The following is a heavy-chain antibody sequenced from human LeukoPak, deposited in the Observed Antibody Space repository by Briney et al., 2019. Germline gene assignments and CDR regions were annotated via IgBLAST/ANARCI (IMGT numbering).Heavy chain of an antibody. CDR3: AKDMKAVAGPLDY. V-gene: IGHV3-9*01. D-gene: IGHD6-19*01. CDR1: GFTFDDYA. J-gene: IGHJ4*02. CDR2: ISWNSGSI. Sequence: GGSLRRSCAASGFTFDDYAMHWVRQAPGKGLEWVSGISWNSGSIGYADSVKGRFTISRDNAKNSLYLQMNSLRAEDTALYYCAKDMKAVAGPLDYWGQGTLVTVSS.